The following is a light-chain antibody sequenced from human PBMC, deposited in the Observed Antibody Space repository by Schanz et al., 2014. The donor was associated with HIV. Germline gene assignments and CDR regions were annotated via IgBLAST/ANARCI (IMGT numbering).Light chain of an antibody. CDR1: QGISSY. J-gene: IGKJ2*01. V-gene: IGKV1-9*01. CDR3: LQYNSYPYT. Sequence: DIQLTQSPSFLSASVGARVPITCRASQGISSYLAWYQQKPGKAPKLLIYAASTLQSGVPSRFSGSGSGTEFTLTISSLQPEDFATYYCLQYNSYPYTFGQGTKLEIK. CDR2: AAS.